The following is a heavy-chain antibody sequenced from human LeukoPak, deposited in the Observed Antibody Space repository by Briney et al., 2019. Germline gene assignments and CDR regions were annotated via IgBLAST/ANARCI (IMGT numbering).Heavy chain of an antibody. CDR3: ARDLGYSSSWTYNFVY. J-gene: IGHJ4*02. CDR2: ISYDGSNK. V-gene: IGHV3-30-3*01. CDR1: GFTFSSHA. Sequence: GGSLRLSCAASGFTFSSHAMHWVRQAPGKGLEWVAVISYDGSNKYYADSVKGRFTISRDNSKNTLYLQMNSLRAEDTAVYYCARDLGYSSSWTYNFVYWGQGTLVTVSS. D-gene: IGHD6-13*01.